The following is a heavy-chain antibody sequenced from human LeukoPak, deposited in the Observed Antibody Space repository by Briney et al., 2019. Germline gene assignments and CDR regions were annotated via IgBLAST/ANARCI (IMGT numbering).Heavy chain of an antibody. CDR1: GGTFSSYA. CDR2: IIPILGIA. J-gene: IGHJ4*02. Sequence: ASVKVSCKASGGTFSSYAISWVRRAPGQGLEWMGRIIPILGIANYAQKFQGRVTITADKSTSTAYMELSSLRSEDTAVYYCAREDVVGATHFDYWGQGTLVTVSS. D-gene: IGHD1-26*01. V-gene: IGHV1-69*04. CDR3: AREDVVGATHFDY.